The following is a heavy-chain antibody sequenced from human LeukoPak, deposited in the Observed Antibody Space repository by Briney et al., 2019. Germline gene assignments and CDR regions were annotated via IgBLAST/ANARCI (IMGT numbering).Heavy chain of an antibody. CDR3: AREEYDSSGYYYSKPLDY. CDR2: TSYDGSNK. CDR1: GFTFSSYA. V-gene: IGHV3-30-3*01. D-gene: IGHD3-22*01. Sequence: PGRSLRLSCAASGFTFSSYAMHWVRQAPGKGLEWVAVTSYDGSNKYYADSVKGRFSISRDNSKNTLYLQMNSLRVEDTAVYYCAREEYDSSGYYYSKPLDYWGQGTLVTVSS. J-gene: IGHJ4*02.